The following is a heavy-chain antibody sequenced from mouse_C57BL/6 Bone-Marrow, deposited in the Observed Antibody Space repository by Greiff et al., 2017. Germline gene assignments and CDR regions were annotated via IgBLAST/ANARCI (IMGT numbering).Heavy chain of an antibody. J-gene: IGHJ3*01. CDR2: IDPETGGT. Sequence: QVQLKQSGAELVRPGASVKLSCTASGFTFTDYDMHWVKQTPEHGLEWIGAIDPETGGTAYNPKFKGKAILTADKSSSTAYLELRSLTSEDSAVYYCTSAYYCYGIAYWGQGTLVTVSA. V-gene: IGHV1-15*01. D-gene: IGHD1-1*01. CDR3: TSAYYCYGIAY. CDR1: GFTFTDYD.